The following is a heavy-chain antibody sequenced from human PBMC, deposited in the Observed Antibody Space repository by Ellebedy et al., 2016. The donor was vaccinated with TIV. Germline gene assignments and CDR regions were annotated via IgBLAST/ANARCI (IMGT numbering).Heavy chain of an antibody. D-gene: IGHD2-2*01. CDR3: VRVEREYCSSTSCYGQAV. CDR1: GGTFRKYG. V-gene: IGHV1-69*13. CDR2: SIPILATA. J-gene: IGHJ1*01. Sequence: SVKVSXXASGGTFRKYGISWVRQAPGQGLEWIGGSIPILATANYAQRFQGRVTITADESTSTVYMELSSLRSEDTAVFYCVRVEREYCSSTSCYGQAVWGQGTLVTVSS.